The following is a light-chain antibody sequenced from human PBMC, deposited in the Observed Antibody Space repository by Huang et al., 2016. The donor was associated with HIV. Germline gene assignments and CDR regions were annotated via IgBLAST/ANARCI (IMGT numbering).Light chain of an antibody. V-gene: IGKV1-33*01. J-gene: IGKJ5*01. CDR2: DGS. CDR1: QDIGEY. CDR3: QQYHNLSIT. Sequence: DIQMTQSPSSLPASVGDKVTIPCQASQDIGEYLNWYQQKPGKAPKAVIYDGSNLGTGVSPRFSGRGAGTDFTLTISSLQSEDIATYYCQQYHNLSITFGQGTRLEI.